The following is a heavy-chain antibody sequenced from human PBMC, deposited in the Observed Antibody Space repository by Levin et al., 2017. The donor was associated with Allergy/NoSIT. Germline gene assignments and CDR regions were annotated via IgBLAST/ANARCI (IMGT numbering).Heavy chain of an antibody. CDR1: GLTFSNYA. D-gene: IGHD2-2*01. CDR3: ATEMTAVIPVFDF. CDR2: ITSRVRT. Sequence: GESLKISCAASGLTFSNYAMSWVRRAPGKGLEWVSAITSRVRTYYTDSVKGRFTVSRDNSKNALYLQMNSLRADDTAVYYCATEMTAVIPVFDFWGQGILVTVSS. J-gene: IGHJ4*01. V-gene: IGHV3-23*01.